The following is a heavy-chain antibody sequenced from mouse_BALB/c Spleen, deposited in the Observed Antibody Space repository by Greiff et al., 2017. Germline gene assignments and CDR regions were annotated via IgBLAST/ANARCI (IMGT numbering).Heavy chain of an antibody. J-gene: IGHJ4*01. Sequence: QVQLKQSGPGLVAPSQSLSITCTVSGFSLTGYGVNWVRQPPGKGLEWLGMIWGDGSTDYNSALKSRLSISKDNSKSQVFLKMNSLQTDDTARYYCARDPDGNYNYYAMDYWGQGTSVTVSS. CDR1: GFSLTGYG. CDR2: IWGDGST. D-gene: IGHD2-1*01. CDR3: ARDPDGNYNYYAMDY. V-gene: IGHV2-6-7*01.